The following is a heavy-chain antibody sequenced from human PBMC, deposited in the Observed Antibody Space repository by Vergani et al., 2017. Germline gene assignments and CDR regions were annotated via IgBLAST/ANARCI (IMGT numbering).Heavy chain of an antibody. D-gene: IGHD3-3*01. J-gene: IGHJ4*02. CDR2: ILYDGSNK. CDR3: ARDQGMDFWSGYGGFDY. CDR1: GFTFSSYA. V-gene: IGHV3-30-3*01. Sequence: QVQLVESGGGVVQPGRSLRLSCAASGFTFSSYAMHWVRQAPGKGLEWVAVILYDGSNKYYADSVKGRVTISRDNSKKTLYLKMNSLRAEDTAVYYCARDQGMDFWSGYGGFDYWGQGTLVTVSS.